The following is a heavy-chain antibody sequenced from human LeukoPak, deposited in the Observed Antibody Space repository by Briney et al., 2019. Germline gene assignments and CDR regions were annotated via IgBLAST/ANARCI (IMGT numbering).Heavy chain of an antibody. J-gene: IGHJ5*02. V-gene: IGHV4-39*07. CDR2: IYHSGST. D-gene: IGHD3-22*01. CDR3: ARGGTYYYDSSGYYAPTWFDP. CDR1: GGSISSSSYY. Sequence: SETLSLTCTVSGGSISSSSYYWGWIRQPPGKGLEWIGYIYHSGSTYYNPSLKSRVTISVDRSKNQFSLKLSSVTAADTAVYYCARGGTYYYDSSGYYAPTWFDPWGQGTLVTVSS.